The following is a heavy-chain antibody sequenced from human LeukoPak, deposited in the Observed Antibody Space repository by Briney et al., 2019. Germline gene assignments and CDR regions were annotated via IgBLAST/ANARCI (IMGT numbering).Heavy chain of an antibody. D-gene: IGHD1-1*01. CDR3: ARVANWDLDY. Sequence: HTGGSLRLSCEASGFTFRSYSMNWVRQAPGKGLEWVSYISSSSSTIYYADSVKGRFTISRDNAENSVYLEMNSLRDEDTAVYYCARVANWDLDYWGQGTLVTVSS. CDR2: ISSSSSTI. V-gene: IGHV3-48*02. CDR1: GFTFRSYS. J-gene: IGHJ4*02.